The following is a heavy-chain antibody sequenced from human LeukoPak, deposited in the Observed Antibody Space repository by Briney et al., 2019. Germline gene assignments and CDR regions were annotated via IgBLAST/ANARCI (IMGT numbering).Heavy chain of an antibody. CDR3: ARDSRVAVAGTARDY. D-gene: IGHD6-19*01. CDR2: ISSSSSYI. CDR1: GFTFSSYS. V-gene: IGHV3-21*01. Sequence: GGSLRLSCAASGFTFSSYSMNWVRQAPGKGMEWVSSISSSSSYIYYADSVKGRFTISRDNAKNSLYLQMNSLRAEDTAVYYCARDSRVAVAGTARDYWGQGTLVTVSS. J-gene: IGHJ4*02.